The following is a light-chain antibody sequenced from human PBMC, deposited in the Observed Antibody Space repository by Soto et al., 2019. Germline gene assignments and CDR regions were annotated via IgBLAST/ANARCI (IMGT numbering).Light chain of an antibody. J-gene: IGKJ1*01. CDR1: QGISSY. CDR3: QQLNSYPRT. CDR2: GAS. V-gene: IGKV1-9*01. Sequence: IQLTQSPSSLSASVGDRVTITCRASQGISSYLDWYQQKPGKAPNLLIDGASTLQSGVTPRFSGSGSGTDFTLTISSLQTEDFATYYCQQLNSYPRTFGQETQLHIK.